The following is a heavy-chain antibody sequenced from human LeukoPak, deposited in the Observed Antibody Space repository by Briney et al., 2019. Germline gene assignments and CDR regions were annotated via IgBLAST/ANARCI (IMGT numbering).Heavy chain of an antibody. D-gene: IGHD3-3*01. CDR1: GYTFTSYD. CDR2: MNPNSGNT. J-gene: IGHJ4*02. Sequence: ASVKVSCKASGYTFTSYDINWVRQATGQGLEWMGWMNPNSGNTGYAQKFQGRVTITRNTSISTAYMELSSLRSEDTAGYYCASGSFDFWSGYYLDYWGQGTLVTVSS. V-gene: IGHV1-8*03. CDR3: ASGSFDFWSGYYLDY.